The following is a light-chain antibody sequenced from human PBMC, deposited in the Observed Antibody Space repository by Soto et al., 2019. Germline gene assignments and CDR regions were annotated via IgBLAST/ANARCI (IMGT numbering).Light chain of an antibody. CDR2: GSS. V-gene: IGKV3-20*01. Sequence: EIVLTQSPATLSLSPGERATLSCRASQSVRSSYSAWYQQTRGQAPMLLIYGSSSRATGIPDRFSGSGSGTDFTLTNSRVEHDDFAVYYCQQYVSSPETFGQGTKVEIK. J-gene: IGKJ1*01. CDR3: QQYVSSPET. CDR1: QSVRSSY.